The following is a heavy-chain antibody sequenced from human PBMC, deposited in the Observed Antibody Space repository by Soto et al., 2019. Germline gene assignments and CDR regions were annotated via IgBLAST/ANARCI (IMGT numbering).Heavy chain of an antibody. CDR2: ITWDGSKT. D-gene: IGHD6-19*01. CDR1: GFTFGDFG. V-gene: IGHV3-20*04. CDR3: ANGLGVAGTKYNY. Sequence: PGGSLRLSCAVSGFTFGDFGMSWVRQAPGKGLEWVVGITWDGSKTAYADSVRGRFTVSRDNSKNTLYLQMDGLRAEDTAVYYCANGLGVAGTKYNYWGQGTLVTVSS. J-gene: IGHJ4*02.